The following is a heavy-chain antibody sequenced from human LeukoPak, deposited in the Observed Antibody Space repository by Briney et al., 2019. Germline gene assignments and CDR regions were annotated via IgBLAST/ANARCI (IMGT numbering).Heavy chain of an antibody. CDR2: TSRSGKTI. Sequence: QPGGSLRLSCAASGFTFSSYEMNWVRQAPGKELEWVSYTSRSGKTIYYADSVKGRFTISRDNAKNSLYLQMNSLRVEDTAVYYCARDLTTVVSTHFDYWGQGTLVTVSS. CDR3: ARDLTTVVSTHFDY. J-gene: IGHJ4*02. D-gene: IGHD4-23*01. CDR1: GFTFSSYE. V-gene: IGHV3-48*03.